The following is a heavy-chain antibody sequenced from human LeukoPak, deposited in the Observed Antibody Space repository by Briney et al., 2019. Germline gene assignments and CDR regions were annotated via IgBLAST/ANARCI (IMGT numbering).Heavy chain of an antibody. J-gene: IGHJ4*02. V-gene: IGHV4-59*08. CDR1: GDSISSYY. CDR3: ARHFAYSSSSYFDY. D-gene: IGHD6-6*01. Sequence: NLSETLSLTCIVSGDSISSYYWSWIRQPPGKGLEWIGYVYYTGSTNYNPSLKSRVTMFEDKSKNQFSLRLYSVTVADTAVYYCARHFAYSSSSYFDYWGQGSLVTVSS. CDR2: VYYTGST.